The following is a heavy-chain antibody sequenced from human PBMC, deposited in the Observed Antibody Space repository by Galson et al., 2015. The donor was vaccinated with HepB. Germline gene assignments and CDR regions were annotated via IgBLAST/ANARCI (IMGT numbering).Heavy chain of an antibody. J-gene: IGHJ6*02. V-gene: IGHV3-53*04. CDR3: ARALDYGDINYYYYYGMDV. CDR1: GFTVSSNY. Sequence: SLRLSCAASGFTVSSNYMSWVRQAPGKGLEWVSVIYSGGSTYYADSVKGRFTISRHNSKNTLYLQMNSLRAEDTAVYYCARALDYGDINYYYYYGMDVWGQGTTVTVSS. D-gene: IGHD4-17*01. CDR2: IYSGGST.